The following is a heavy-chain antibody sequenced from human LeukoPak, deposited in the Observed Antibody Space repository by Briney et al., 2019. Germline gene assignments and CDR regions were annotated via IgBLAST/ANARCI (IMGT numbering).Heavy chain of an antibody. CDR1: GGTFSSYA. CDR2: IIPIFGTA. J-gene: IGHJ1*01. V-gene: IGHV1-69*13. CDR3: ASVLSHVCFRGGGDCYSPFQH. D-gene: IGHD2-21*01. Sequence: ASVKVSCKASGGTFSSYAISWVRQAPGQGLEWMGVIIPIFGTANYAQKFQRRVTITADESTSTAYMELSSLRSEDTAVYYCASVLSHVCFRGGGDCYSPFQHWGQGTLVTVSS.